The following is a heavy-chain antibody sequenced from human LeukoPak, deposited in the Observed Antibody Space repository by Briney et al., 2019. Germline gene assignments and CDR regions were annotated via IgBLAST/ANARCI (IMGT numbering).Heavy chain of an antibody. D-gene: IGHD3-9*01. CDR3: ARGGLERLLRYFDWSPPHDAFDI. CDR2: ISSSGSTI. J-gene: IGHJ3*02. V-gene: IGHV3-11*01. CDR1: GFTFSDYY. Sequence: GGSLRLSCAASGFTFSDYYMSWIRQAPGKGLEWVSYISSSGSTIYYADSVKGRFTISRDNAKNSLYLQMNSLRAEDTAVYYCARGGLERLLRYFDWSPPHDAFDIWGQGTMVTVSS.